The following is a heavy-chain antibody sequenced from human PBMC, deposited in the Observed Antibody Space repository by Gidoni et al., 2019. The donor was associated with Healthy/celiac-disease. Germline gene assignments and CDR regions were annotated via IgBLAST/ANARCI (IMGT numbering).Heavy chain of an antibody. D-gene: IGHD3-9*01. V-gene: IGHV3-13*01. J-gene: IGHJ4*02. CDR3: AREYYDILTGYAYFDY. Sequence: EVQLVESGGGLVQPGGSLRLSCAASGLTFSSYDMHWVRQATGKGLEWVSAIGTAGDTYYPGSVKGRFTIYRENAKNSLYLQRNSLRAGDTAVYYCAREYYDILTGYAYFDYWGQGTLVTVSS. CDR2: IGTAGDT. CDR1: GLTFSSYD.